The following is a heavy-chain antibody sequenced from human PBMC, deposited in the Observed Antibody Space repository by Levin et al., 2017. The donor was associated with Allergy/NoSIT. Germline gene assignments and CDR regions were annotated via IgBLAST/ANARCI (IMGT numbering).Heavy chain of an antibody. J-gene: IGHJ4*02. CDR3: ARVNPRSYNIGLYPHFDS. CDR1: GFSLTTSGVC. CDR2: IDWDDNK. Sequence: SGPTLVKPTQTLTLTCTFSGFSLTTSGVCVSWIRQPPGRALEWLALIDWDDNKYYHTSLKTRLTISKDTSKNQVVLAMTNMDPVDTATYYCARVNPRSYNIGLYPHFDSWGQGTLVTVSS. D-gene: IGHD6-19*01. V-gene: IGHV2-70*12.